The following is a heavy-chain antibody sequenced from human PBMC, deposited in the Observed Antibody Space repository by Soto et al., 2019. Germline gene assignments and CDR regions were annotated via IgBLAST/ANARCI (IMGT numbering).Heavy chain of an antibody. Sequence: QVQLVQSGAEVKKPGASVKVSCKASGYTFTSYGISWVRQAPGQGLEWMGWISGYNGDTNYAQKYQGRVTMTTDTSTSTAYMELRSLRSDDAAVYYCARAPQTVAGAGIWYWGQGTLVTVSS. CDR3: ARAPQTVAGAGIWY. CDR2: ISGYNGDT. J-gene: IGHJ4*02. V-gene: IGHV1-18*01. CDR1: GYTFTSYG. D-gene: IGHD6-13*01.